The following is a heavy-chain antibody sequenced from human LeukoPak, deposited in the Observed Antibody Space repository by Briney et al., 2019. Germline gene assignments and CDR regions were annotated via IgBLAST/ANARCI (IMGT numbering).Heavy chain of an antibody. CDR1: GFTFSGSA. D-gene: IGHD1-26*01. CDR2: IDKKDKGYATAT. V-gene: IGHV3-73*01. CDR3: TRDSGTYNCFDP. Sequence: GGSLKRSCAASGFTFSGSAIHWVRQSSGKGLEWVGQIDKKDKGYATATAYAASVKGRFTISRDDSINTAYLQMKSLKTEDTALYYCTRDSGTYNCFDPWGQGTLVTVSS. J-gene: IGHJ5*02.